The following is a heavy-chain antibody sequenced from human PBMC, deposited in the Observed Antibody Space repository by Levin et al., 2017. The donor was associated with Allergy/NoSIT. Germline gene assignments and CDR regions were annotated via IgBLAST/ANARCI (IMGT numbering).Heavy chain of an antibody. Sequence: PTGGSLRLSCTASGFIFGDYAMSWVRQAPGKGLEWLGFIRSKTSNGTTEYAASVEGRFTISRDDSKSIAYLQMNSLKIEDTAVYYCIRAGARGYWGQGTLVTVSS. J-gene: IGHJ4*02. CDR2: IRSKTSNGTT. CDR1: GFIFGDYA. CDR3: IRAGARGY. V-gene: IGHV3-49*04. D-gene: IGHD1-26*01.